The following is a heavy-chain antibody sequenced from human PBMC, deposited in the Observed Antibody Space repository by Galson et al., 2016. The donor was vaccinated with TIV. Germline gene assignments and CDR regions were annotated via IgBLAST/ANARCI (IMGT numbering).Heavy chain of an antibody. CDR3: ARMVYGDYPPRFYYDS. CDR1: GFSLSTNEVC. CDR2: IDWDDDI. Sequence: PALVKPTQTLTLTCTFSGFSLSTNEVCVGWIRRPPGKALEWLARIDWDDDIYYNTSLKTRLTISKDTSKNQVVFKMTNVDPTDTGTYYCARMVYGDYPPRFYYDSWGQGALVTVSS. J-gene: IGHJ4*02. D-gene: IGHD2-21*02. V-gene: IGHV2-70*11.